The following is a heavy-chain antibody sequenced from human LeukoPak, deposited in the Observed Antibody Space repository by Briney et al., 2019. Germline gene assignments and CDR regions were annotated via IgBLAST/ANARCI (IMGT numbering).Heavy chain of an antibody. Sequence: GSLRLSCAASGFTFSSYSMNWVRQPPGKGLEWIGEINHSGSTNYNPSLKSRVTISVDTSKNQFSLKLSSVTAADTAVYYCAGIVVVTAIRFDYWGQGTLVTVSS. J-gene: IGHJ4*02. CDR3: AGIVVVTAIRFDY. D-gene: IGHD2-21*02. CDR1: GFTFSSYS. V-gene: IGHV4-34*08. CDR2: INHSGST.